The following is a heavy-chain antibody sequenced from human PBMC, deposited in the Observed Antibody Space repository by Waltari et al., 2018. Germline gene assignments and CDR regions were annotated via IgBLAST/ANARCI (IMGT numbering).Heavy chain of an antibody. Sequence: QVHLVQSGAVVKEPGSSVKVSCKAPGGAFSTYVLSWVRQVPGQGLEWMGGFIPALGAANYAQKFQGRVTITTDESTSTGYMELNSLRSEDTAVYYCGREGSCTKTTCLYYGMDVWGPGTTVTVS. J-gene: IGHJ6*02. V-gene: IGHV1-69*05. CDR3: GREGSCTKTTCLYYGMDV. CDR1: GGAFSTYV. D-gene: IGHD2-8*01. CDR2: FIPALGAA.